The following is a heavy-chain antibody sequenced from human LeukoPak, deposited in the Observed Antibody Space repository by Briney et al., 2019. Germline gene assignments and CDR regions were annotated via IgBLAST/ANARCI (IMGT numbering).Heavy chain of an antibody. V-gene: IGHV3-7*01. CDR3: ARESDHSNYPGTFDH. Sequence: GASLRLSFAAPGFTLRRYWMSGVRQALSNRLDGVANIKHDGSEKYYVDSVKGRFTISRDNAKNSLSLQMNSLRVEDTALYYCARESDHSNYPGTFDHWGPGTLVAVSS. CDR2: IKHDGSEK. J-gene: IGHJ4*02. D-gene: IGHD4-11*01. CDR1: GFTLRRYW.